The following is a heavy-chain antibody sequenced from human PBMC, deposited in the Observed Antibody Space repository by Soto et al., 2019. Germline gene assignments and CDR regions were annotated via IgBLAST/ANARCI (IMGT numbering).Heavy chain of an antibody. J-gene: IGHJ4*02. CDR3: AKGWGYSSPSPYFDY. CDR2: ISYDGSNK. CDR1: GFTFSSYG. V-gene: IGHV3-30*18. Sequence: GGSLRLSCAASGFTFSSYGMHWVRQAPGKGLEWVAVISYDGSNKYYADSVKGRFTISRDNSKNTLYLQMNSLRAEDTAVYYCAKGWGYSSPSPYFDYWGQGTLVTVSS. D-gene: IGHD6-13*01.